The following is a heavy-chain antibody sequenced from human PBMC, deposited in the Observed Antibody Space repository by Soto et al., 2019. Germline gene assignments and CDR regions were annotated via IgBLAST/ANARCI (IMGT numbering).Heavy chain of an antibody. Sequence: ETLSLTCTVSGGSISSYYWSWIRQPPGKGLEWIGYIYYSGSTNYNPSLKSRVTISVDTSKNQFSLKLSSVTAADTAVYYCASYSPYDYLWGSYRSQSGYFDYWGQGTLVTVSS. CDR2: IYYSGST. V-gene: IGHV4-59*01. D-gene: IGHD3-16*02. J-gene: IGHJ4*02. CDR1: GGSISSYY. CDR3: ASYSPYDYLWGSYRSQSGYFDY.